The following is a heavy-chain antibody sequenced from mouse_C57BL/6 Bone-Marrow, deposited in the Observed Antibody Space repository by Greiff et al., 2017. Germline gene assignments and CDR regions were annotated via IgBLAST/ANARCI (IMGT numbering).Heavy chain of an antibody. CDR1: GYTFTDYY. V-gene: IGHV1-26*01. CDR3: ARSPYGYYDAMDY. CDR2: INPNNGGT. Sequence: VQLQQSGPELVKPGASVKISCKASGYTFTDYYMNWVKQSHGKSLEWIGDINPNNGGTSYNQKFKGKATLTVDKSSSTASMELLSLTSEDSAVYYCARSPYGYYDAMDYWGQGTSVTVSS. J-gene: IGHJ4*01. D-gene: IGHD2-3*01.